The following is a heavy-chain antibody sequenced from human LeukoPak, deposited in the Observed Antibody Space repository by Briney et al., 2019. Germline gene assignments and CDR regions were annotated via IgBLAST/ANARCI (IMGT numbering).Heavy chain of an antibody. V-gene: IGHV1-2*06. Sequence: VASVKVSCKASGYTFTGYYMHWVRQAPGQGLECMGRINPNSGGTNYAQKFQGRVTMTRDTSISTAYMELSRLRSDDTAVYYCARGSPSSSWYFAGFDPWGQGTLVTVSS. CDR1: GYTFTGYY. CDR3: ARGSPSSSWYFAGFDP. D-gene: IGHD6-13*01. CDR2: INPNSGGT. J-gene: IGHJ5*02.